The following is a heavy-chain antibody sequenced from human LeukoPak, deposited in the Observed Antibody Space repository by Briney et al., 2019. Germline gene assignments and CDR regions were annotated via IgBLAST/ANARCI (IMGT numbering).Heavy chain of an antibody. CDR2: ISSSSSTI. CDR3: AKGPSITMVRGVIKD. V-gene: IGHV3-48*04. D-gene: IGHD3-10*01. CDR1: GFTFSSYS. J-gene: IGHJ4*02. Sequence: GGSLRLSCAASGFTFSSYSMNWVRQAPGKGLEWVSYISSSSSTIYYADSVKGRFTISRDNAKNSLYLQMNSLRAEDTAVYYCAKGPSITMVRGVIKDWGQGTLVTVSS.